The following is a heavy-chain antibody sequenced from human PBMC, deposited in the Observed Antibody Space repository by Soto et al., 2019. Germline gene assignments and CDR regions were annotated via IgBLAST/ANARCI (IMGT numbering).Heavy chain of an antibody. Sequence: QITLRESGPTLVQPTQTLTLTCTFSGFSLTTNGVTVGWIRQPPGKSLEWLALIYWDDHKRYSPSLKSRLTITKDTSQTQVVLTMTNMDPVDTATYYSAHRTTAIDYWGQGILVTVSS. D-gene: IGHD2-21*02. V-gene: IGHV2-5*02. CDR3: AHRTTAIDY. J-gene: IGHJ4*02. CDR2: IYWDDHK. CDR1: GFSLTTNGVT.